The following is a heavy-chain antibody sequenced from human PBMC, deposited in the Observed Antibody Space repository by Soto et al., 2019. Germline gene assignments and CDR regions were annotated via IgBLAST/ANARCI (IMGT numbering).Heavy chain of an antibody. V-gene: IGHV3-64D*06. CDR2: ISTNGGNT. Sequence: PGGSLRLSCSASGFTFSIYAMHWVRQAPGKGLEYVSSISTNGGNTHYADSVKGRFTISRDNSKNTHYLQMSNLRAEDTAVYYCVKGEYYYDSAAYYPIDPRGQGTLLPVSS. J-gene: IGHJ5*02. CDR1: GFTFSIYA. CDR3: VKGEYYYDSAAYYPIDP. D-gene: IGHD3-22*01.